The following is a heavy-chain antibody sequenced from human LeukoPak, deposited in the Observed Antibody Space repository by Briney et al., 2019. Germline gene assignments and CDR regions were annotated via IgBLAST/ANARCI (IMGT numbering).Heavy chain of an antibody. D-gene: IGHD6-19*01. CDR3: ARDPSNTSGWYIYFDS. CDR1: GYTFTSYG. CDR2: ISAYNGDT. Sequence: GASVKVSCKASGYTFTSYGISWARQAPGQGLEWMGWISAYNGDTHYAQRFQGRVTLTIDTSTSTAYMELRNLRSDDTAIYYCARDPSNTSGWYIYFDSWGQGTLVTVSS. V-gene: IGHV1-18*01. J-gene: IGHJ4*02.